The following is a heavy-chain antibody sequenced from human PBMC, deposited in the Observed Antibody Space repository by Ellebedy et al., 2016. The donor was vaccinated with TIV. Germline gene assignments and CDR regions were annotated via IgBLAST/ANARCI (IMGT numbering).Heavy chain of an antibody. CDR3: AREISSRLDS. Sequence: GSLRLSXTVSGGSISSYYWSWIRQPPGKGLEWIGYIYYSGSTYYNPSLKSRITISVDTSKNQFSLKLSSVTAADTAVYYCAREISSRLDSWGQGSLVTVSS. CDR2: IYYSGST. J-gene: IGHJ4*02. V-gene: IGHV4-59*01. CDR1: GGSISSYY. D-gene: IGHD3-3*02.